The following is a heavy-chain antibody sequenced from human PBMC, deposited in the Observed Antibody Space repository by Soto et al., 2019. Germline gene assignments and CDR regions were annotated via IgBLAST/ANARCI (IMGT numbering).Heavy chain of an antibody. CDR2: IDHRDSYT. CDR3: ARLYCSSSTCDSWFDP. V-gene: IGHV5-10-1*03. CDR1: GYTFTTFW. J-gene: IGHJ5*02. Sequence: EVQLVQSGAEVKKPGESLRISCTGFGYTFTTFWISWVRQMPGRGLEWMGRIDHRDSYTNYSPSFQGHVTISADKSISTAYLQWGSLKASDTAMYYCARLYCSSSTCDSWFDPWGQGTLVTVSS. D-gene: IGHD2-2*01.